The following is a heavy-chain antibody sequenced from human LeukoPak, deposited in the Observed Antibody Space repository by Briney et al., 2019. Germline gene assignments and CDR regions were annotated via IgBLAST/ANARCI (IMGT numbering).Heavy chain of an antibody. V-gene: IGHV3-11*01. D-gene: IGHD1-7*01. Sequence: GGSLRLSCAASGFTFSDYFMSWIRQGPGKGLEWVSHIDSSGTIYYADSVKGRAPISRDNAKNSLYLQMNSLRAEDTAVYYCASNNWIYSYFDYWGQGTLDTVSS. CDR2: IDSSGTI. CDR1: GFTFSDYF. CDR3: ASNNWIYSYFDY. J-gene: IGHJ4*02.